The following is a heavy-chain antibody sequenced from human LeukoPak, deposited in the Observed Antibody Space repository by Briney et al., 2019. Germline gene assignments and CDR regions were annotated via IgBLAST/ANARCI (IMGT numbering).Heavy chain of an antibody. CDR2: INPGGSST. D-gene: IGHD1-14*01. J-gene: IGHJ4*02. V-gene: IGHV3-74*01. CDR3: ARSNQADDY. Sequence: GGSLSLSCAASGFTFSSYWRPWVRQVPGKGLVWVSRINPGGSSTAYADPVKGRFTISRDNAKNTLYLQMDSLRAEDTAIYYCARSNQADDYWGQGTLVTVSS. CDR1: GFTFSSYW.